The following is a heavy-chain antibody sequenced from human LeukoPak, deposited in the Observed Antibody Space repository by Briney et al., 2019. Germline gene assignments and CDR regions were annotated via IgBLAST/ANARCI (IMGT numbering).Heavy chain of an antibody. Sequence: GGSLRLSCAASGFTVNSNYMSWVRQAPGKGLEWVSVIYSGGNTYYADSVKGRFTISRDNSKNTLYLQMDNLRAEDTAVYYCAKYQRQWLPKGGFDYWGQGTLVTVSS. V-gene: IGHV3-53*05. CDR2: IYSGGNT. CDR1: GFTVNSNY. D-gene: IGHD6-19*01. CDR3: AKYQRQWLPKGGFDY. J-gene: IGHJ4*02.